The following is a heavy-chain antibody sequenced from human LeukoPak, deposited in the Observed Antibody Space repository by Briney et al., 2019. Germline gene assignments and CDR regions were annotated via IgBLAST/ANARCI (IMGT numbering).Heavy chain of an antibody. Sequence: GGSLRLSCAASGFTFSSIWMHWVRQGPGKGLVWVSRVSDDGSTTTYADSVKGRFTISRDNAKNTLYLQMNSLRPEDTAVYYCVRHNAARAFDIWGQGTMVIVSS. CDR1: GFTFSSIW. CDR3: VRHNAARAFDI. CDR2: VSDDGSTT. J-gene: IGHJ3*02. D-gene: IGHD1-1*01. V-gene: IGHV3-74*03.